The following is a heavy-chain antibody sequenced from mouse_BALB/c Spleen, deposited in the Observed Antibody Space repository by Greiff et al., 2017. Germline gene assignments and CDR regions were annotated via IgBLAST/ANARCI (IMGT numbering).Heavy chain of an antibody. Sequence: VQLQQSGPELVKPGASVRISCKASGYTFTSYYIHWVKQRPGQGLEWIGWIYPGNVNTKYNEKFKGKATLTADKSSSTAYMQLSSLTSEDSAVYFCAREGAYYTAMDYWGQGTSVTVSS. V-gene: IGHV1S56*01. CDR2: IYPGNVNT. J-gene: IGHJ4*01. CDR3: AREGAYYTAMDY. CDR1: GYTFTSYY. D-gene: IGHD2-12*01.